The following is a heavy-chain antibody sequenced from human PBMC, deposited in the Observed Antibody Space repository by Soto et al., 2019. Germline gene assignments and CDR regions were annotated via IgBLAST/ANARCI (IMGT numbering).Heavy chain of an antibody. CDR1: GGSISSYY. Sequence: PSETLSLTCTVSGGSISSYYWSWIRQPPGKGLEWIGYIYYSGSTNYNPSLKSRVTISVDTSKNQFSLKLSSVTAADTAVYYCAGQYGGSYADYWGQGTLVTVSS. J-gene: IGHJ4*02. D-gene: IGHD1-26*01. CDR3: AGQYGGSYADY. CDR2: IYYSGST. V-gene: IGHV4-59*08.